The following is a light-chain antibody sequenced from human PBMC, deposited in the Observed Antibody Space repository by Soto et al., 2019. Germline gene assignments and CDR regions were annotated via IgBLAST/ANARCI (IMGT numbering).Light chain of an antibody. CDR3: CSYAGSNNVV. J-gene: IGLJ2*01. V-gene: IGLV2-11*01. Sequence: QSALTQPRSVSGSPGQSVTISCTGTSSDVGGYNYVSWYQQHPGKAPKLMIYEVSKRPSGVPDRFSGSKSGNTASLTVSGLQAEDEADYYCCSYAGSNNVVLGGGTKVTVL. CDR2: EVS. CDR1: SSDVGGYNY.